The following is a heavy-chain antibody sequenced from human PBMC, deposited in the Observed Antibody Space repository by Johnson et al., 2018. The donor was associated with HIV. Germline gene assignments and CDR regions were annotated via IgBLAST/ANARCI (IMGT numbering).Heavy chain of an antibody. CDR3: ARGLRSGIVVVYDAFDI. CDR1: GFTFSDYY. Sequence: VQLVESGGGVVQPGRSLRLSCAASGFTFSDYYMSWIRQAPGKGLEWVAVIYSGGSTYYADSVKGRFTISRDNSKNTLYLQMNSLRAEDTAVYYCARGLRSGIVVVYDAFDIWGQGTMVTVSS. V-gene: IGHV3-66*01. D-gene: IGHD3-22*01. CDR2: IYSGGST. J-gene: IGHJ3*02.